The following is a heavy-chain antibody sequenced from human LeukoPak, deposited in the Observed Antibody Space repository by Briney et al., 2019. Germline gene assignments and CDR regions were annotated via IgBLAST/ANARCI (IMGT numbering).Heavy chain of an antibody. D-gene: IGHD2-15*01. Sequence: ASVKVSCKASGYTFTSYCFSWVRQAPGQGLEWMGWISAYNGNTNYAQKVQGRVTMTTDTSTSTAYMELRSLRSDDTAVYYCARDSLPGSLGYCSGGSCPFFDYWGQGTLVTVSS. CDR2: ISAYNGNT. CDR1: GYTFTSYC. V-gene: IGHV1-18*01. CDR3: ARDSLPGSLGYCSGGSCPFFDY. J-gene: IGHJ4*02.